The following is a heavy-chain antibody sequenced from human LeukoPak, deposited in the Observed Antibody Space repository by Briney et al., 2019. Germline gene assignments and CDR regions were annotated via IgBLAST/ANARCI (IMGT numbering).Heavy chain of an antibody. CDR3: AKDGPPGGY. J-gene: IGHJ4*02. Sequence: GGSLRLSCASSGFTLSSYAMSWVRQAPGKGLEWVSGISGSGGSTHYADSVKGRFAISRDNSKNTLYLQMNSQRAEDTAVYYCAKDGPPGGYWGQGTLVTVSS. CDR2: ISGSGGST. CDR1: GFTLSSYA. D-gene: IGHD2-15*01. V-gene: IGHV3-23*01.